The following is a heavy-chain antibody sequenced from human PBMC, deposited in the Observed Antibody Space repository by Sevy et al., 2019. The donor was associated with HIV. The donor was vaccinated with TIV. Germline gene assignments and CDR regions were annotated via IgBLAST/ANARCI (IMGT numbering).Heavy chain of an antibody. CDR2: ISGSGGST. Sequence: GGSLRLSCAASVFTFSSYARSWVRQAPGKGLEWVSAISGSGGSTYYADSVKGRFTISRDNSKNTLYLQMNSLRAEDTAVYYCAKDAYCGGDCYSYFDYWGQGTLVTVSS. CDR3: AKDAYCGGDCYSYFDY. D-gene: IGHD2-21*02. CDR1: VFTFSSYA. J-gene: IGHJ4*02. V-gene: IGHV3-23*01.